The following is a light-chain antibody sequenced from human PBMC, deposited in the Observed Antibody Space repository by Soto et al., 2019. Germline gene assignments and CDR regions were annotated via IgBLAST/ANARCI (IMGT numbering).Light chain of an antibody. J-gene: IGLJ2*01. V-gene: IGLV1-40*01. CDR1: TSNIGAGYD. Sequence: QSVLTQPPSVSGAPGQRVTIFCTGSTSNIGAGYDVHWYQQLPGTPPKFLIYGNSNRPSGVPDRFSGSKSGTSASLAITGLQAEDEADYYCQSYASSLSGSVFGGGTQLTVL. CDR3: QSYASSLSGSV. CDR2: GNS.